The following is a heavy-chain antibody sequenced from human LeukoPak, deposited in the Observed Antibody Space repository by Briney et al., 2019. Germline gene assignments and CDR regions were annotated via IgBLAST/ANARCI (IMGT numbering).Heavy chain of an antibody. V-gene: IGHV4-59*01. CDR3: VRGYCSGATCYHFDY. CDR2: FYHSGSD. J-gene: IGHJ4*02. CDR1: GASLTSYY. Sequence: PSETLSLTCTVSGASLTSYYWNWVRQPPGKGLEWIGYFYHSGSDNYNPSLKSRITISVDTSKNKFSLKLSSVTAADTAVYYCVRGYCSGATCYHFDYWGQGTLVTVSS. D-gene: IGHD2-15*01.